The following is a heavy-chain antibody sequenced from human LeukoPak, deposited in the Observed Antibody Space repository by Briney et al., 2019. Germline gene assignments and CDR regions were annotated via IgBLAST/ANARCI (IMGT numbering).Heavy chain of an antibody. CDR1: GGSISSGGYY. J-gene: IGHJ4*02. D-gene: IGHD3-10*01. Sequence: SETLSLTCTVSGGSISSGGYYWSWIRQHPGKGLEWIGYIYYSGSTYYNPSLKSRVTISVDTSKNQFSLKLSSVTAADTAVYYCASLGNYYGSGSLDFDYWGQGTLVTVSS. CDR3: ASLGNYYGSGSLDFDY. V-gene: IGHV4-31*03. CDR2: IYYSGST.